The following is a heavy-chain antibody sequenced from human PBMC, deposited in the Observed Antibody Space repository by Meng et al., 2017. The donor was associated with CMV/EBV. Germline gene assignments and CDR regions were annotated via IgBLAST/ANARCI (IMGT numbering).Heavy chain of an antibody. J-gene: IGHJ4*02. V-gene: IGHV4-34*01. CDR2: INHSGST. CDR3: AREGIAAAVDY. CDR1: GGSFSGYY. Sequence: SETLSLTCAVYGGSFSGYYWSWIRQPPGKGLEWIGEINHSGSTNYNPSLKSRVTISVDTSKNQFSLKLSSVTAADTAVYSCAREGIAAAVDYWGQGTLVTVSS. D-gene: IGHD6-13*01.